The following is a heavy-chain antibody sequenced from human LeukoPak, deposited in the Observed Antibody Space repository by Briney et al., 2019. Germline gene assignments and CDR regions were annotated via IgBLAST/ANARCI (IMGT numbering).Heavy chain of an antibody. CDR3: ARHHPSTTPYYYDSADALDI. V-gene: IGHV4-39*01. Sequence: SETLSLTCTVSGGSISSSSFYWGWIRQPPGKGLEWIGSIYYSGSTYYNPSLKSRVTISVDTSKNQFSLKLSSVTAADTAVYYCARHHPSTTPYYYDSADALDIWGQGTMVTVSS. J-gene: IGHJ3*02. CDR1: GGSISSSSFY. CDR2: IYYSGST. D-gene: IGHD3-22*01.